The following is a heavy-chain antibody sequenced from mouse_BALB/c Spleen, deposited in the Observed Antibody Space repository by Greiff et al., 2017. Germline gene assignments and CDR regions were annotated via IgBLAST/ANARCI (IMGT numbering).Heavy chain of an antibody. CDR2: ISYDGSN. Sequence: EVQLVESGPGLVKPSQSLSLTCSVTGYSITSGYYWNWIRQFPGNKLEWMGYISYDGSNNYNPSLKNRISITRDTSKNQFFLKLNSVTTEDTATYYCAREDGYLDYWGQGTTLTVSS. V-gene: IGHV3-6*02. CDR1: GYSITSGYY. CDR3: AREDGYLDY. D-gene: IGHD2-3*01. J-gene: IGHJ2*01.